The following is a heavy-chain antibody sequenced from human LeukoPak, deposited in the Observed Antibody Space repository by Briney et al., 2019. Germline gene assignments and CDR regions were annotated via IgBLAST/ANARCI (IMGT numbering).Heavy chain of an antibody. CDR3: ARHQTVLLWFGESGPIDY. CDR1: GGSISSYY. J-gene: IGHJ4*02. V-gene: IGHV4-39*01. D-gene: IGHD3-10*01. Sequence: PSETLSLTCTVSGGSISSYYWGWIRQPPGKGLEWIGSIYYSGSTYYNPSLKSRVTISVDTSKNQFSLKLSSVTAADTAVYYCARHQTVLLWFGESGPIDYWGQGTLVTVSS. CDR2: IYYSGST.